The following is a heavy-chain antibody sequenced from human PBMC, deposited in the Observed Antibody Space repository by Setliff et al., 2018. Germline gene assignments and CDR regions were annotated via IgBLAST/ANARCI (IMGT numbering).Heavy chain of an antibody. CDR2: IYWDDDK. CDR1: GFSLSTSGVG. CDR3: ARCITIFGVVIPNAFDY. V-gene: IGHV2-5*02. J-gene: IGHJ4*02. D-gene: IGHD3-3*01. Sequence: SGPTLVHPPQPLTLTCTFSGFSLSTSGVGVGWIRQPPGKALEWLALIYWDDDKRYSPSLKRRLTITKDTTKNQVVLTMTNMDPVDTATYYCARCITIFGVVIPNAFDYWGQGTLVTVSS.